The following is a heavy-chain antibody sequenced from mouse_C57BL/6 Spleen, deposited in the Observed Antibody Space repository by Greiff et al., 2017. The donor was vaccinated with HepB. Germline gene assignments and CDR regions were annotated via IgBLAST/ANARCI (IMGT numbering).Heavy chain of an antibody. J-gene: IGHJ3*01. CDR3: ARKGDYGSSSAWFAY. V-gene: IGHV1-80*01. CDR1: GYAFSSYW. Sequence: QVQLQQSGAELVKPGASVKISCKASGYAFSSYWMNWVKQRPGKGLEWIGQIYPGDGDTNYNGKFKGKATLTADKSSSTAYMQLSSLTSEDSAVYFCARKGDYGSSSAWFAYWGQGTLVTVSA. CDR2: IYPGDGDT. D-gene: IGHD1-1*01.